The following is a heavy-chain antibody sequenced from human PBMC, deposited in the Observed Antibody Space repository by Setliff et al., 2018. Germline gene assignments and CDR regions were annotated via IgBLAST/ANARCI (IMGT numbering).Heavy chain of an antibody. CDR1: GGSISSYY. D-gene: IGHD6-13*01. V-gene: IGHV4-59*01. CDR3: ARDRPIAAACTFIRYYYYDGMDV. Sequence: SETLSLTCTVSGGSISSYYWSWIRQPPGKGLEWIGYIYYSGSTNYNPSLKSRVTISVDTSKNQFSLKLSSVTAADTAVYYWARDRPIAAACTFIRYYYYDGMDVWGQGTTVTVSS. CDR2: IYYSGST. J-gene: IGHJ6*02.